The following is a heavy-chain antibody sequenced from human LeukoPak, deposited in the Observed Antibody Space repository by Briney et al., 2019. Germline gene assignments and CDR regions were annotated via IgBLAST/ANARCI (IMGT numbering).Heavy chain of an antibody. CDR2: INPNSGGT. CDR3: ARARLGSGGTVTTLFDY. CDR1: GYTFTGYY. D-gene: IGHD4-17*01. V-gene: IGHV1-2*02. J-gene: IGHJ4*02. Sequence: GASVKVSCKASGYTFTGYYMHWVRQAPGQGLEWMGWINPNSGGTNYAQKFQGRVTMTRDTSISTAYMELSRLRSDDTAVYYCARARLGSGGTVTTLFDYWGQGTLVTVSS.